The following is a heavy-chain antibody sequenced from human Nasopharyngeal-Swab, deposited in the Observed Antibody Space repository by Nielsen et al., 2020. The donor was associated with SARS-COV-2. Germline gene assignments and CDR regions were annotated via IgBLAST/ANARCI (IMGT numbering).Heavy chain of an antibody. CDR3: AKDSREATMVRGWGADY. V-gene: IGHV3-23*01. CDR1: GFTFSSYA. J-gene: IGHJ4*02. D-gene: IGHD3-10*01. Sequence: GESLKISCAASGFTFSSYAMSWVRQAPGKGLEWVSAISGSGGSTYYADSVKGRFTISRDNSKNTLYLQMNSLRAEDTAVYYCAKDSREATMVRGWGADYWGQGTLVTVSS. CDR2: ISGSGGST.